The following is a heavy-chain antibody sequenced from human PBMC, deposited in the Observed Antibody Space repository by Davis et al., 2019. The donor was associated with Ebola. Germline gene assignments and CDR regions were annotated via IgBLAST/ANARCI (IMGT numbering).Heavy chain of an antibody. D-gene: IGHD2-2*02. CDR3: ARGYCSSTSCYTPFDY. Sequence: PSETLSLTCTVSGGSVSSGSYYWSWIRQPPGKGLEWIGYIYYSGSTNYNPSLKSRVTISVDTSKNQFSLKLSSVTAADTAVYYCARGYCSSTSCYTPFDYWGQGTLVTVSS. CDR2: IYYSGST. J-gene: IGHJ4*02. V-gene: IGHV4-61*01. CDR1: GGSVSSGSYY.